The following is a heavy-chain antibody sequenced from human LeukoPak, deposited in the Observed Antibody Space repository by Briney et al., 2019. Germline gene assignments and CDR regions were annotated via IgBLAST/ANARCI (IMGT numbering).Heavy chain of an antibody. D-gene: IGHD3-10*02. CDR1: GYTFTSYY. CDR3: ARTPGDEWLCSEDYYYYGMDV. CDR2: INPSGGST. Sequence: GASVKVSCKASGYTFTSYYMRWVRQAPGQGLEWMGIINPSGGSTSYAQKFQGRVTMTRDTSTSTVYMELSSLRSEDTAVYYCARTPGDEWLCSEDYYYYGMDVWGQGTTVTVSS. J-gene: IGHJ6*02. V-gene: IGHV1-46*01.